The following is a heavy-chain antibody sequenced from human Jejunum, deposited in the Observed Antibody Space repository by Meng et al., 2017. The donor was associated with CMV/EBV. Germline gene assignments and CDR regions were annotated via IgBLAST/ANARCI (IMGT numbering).Heavy chain of an antibody. CDR3: ARAHSSGYALVDY. CDR1: AFIFSDYY. D-gene: IGHD3-22*01. CDR2: ISSSSSYT. Sequence: QVQLVESGGXXVXPGXFLXLSCVGSAFIFSDYYMSWIRQAPGKGLEWVSYISSSSSYTNYADSVKGRFTISRDNAKNSLYLQMNSLRAEDTAVYYCARAHSSGYALVDYWGQGTLVTVSS. J-gene: IGHJ4*02. V-gene: IGHV3-11*06.